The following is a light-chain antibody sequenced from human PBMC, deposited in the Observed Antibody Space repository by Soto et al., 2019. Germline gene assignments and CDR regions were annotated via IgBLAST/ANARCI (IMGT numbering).Light chain of an antibody. Sequence: MRKSVSTVSAKKKDRVTITCRASQSISRWVAWYQQKPGKAPKLLIYAASSLFSGVPSRFSGSGSGTDFTLTISSLQPEDFATYYCQQADSLPLVPFCQGRRPAI. CDR1: QSISRW. CDR2: AAS. J-gene: IGKJ5*01. CDR3: QQADSLPLVP. V-gene: IGKV1-12*01.